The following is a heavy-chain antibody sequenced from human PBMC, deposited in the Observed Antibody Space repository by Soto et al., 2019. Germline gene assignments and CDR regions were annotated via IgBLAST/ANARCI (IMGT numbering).Heavy chain of an antibody. V-gene: IGHV3-30*18. CDR3: AKELVQAGTDYYYGMDV. D-gene: IGHD6-13*01. J-gene: IGHJ6*02. CDR1: GFTFSSYG. CDR2: ISYDGSNK. Sequence: GGSLRLSCAASGFTFSSYGMHWVRQAPGKGLEWVAVISYDGSNKYYADSVKGRFTISRDNSKNTLYLQMNSLRAEDTAVYYCAKELVQAGTDYYYGMDVWGQGTTVTVSS.